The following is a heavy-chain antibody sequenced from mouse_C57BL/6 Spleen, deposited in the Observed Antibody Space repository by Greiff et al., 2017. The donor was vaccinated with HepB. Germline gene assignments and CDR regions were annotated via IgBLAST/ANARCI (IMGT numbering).Heavy chain of an antibody. Sequence: VQLQQSGAELVRPGASVKLSCKASGYTFTDYYINWVKQRPGQGLEWIARIYPGSGNTYYNEKFKGKATLTAEKSSSTAYMQLSSLTSEDSAVYFCARGGVGYYYAMDYWGQGTSVTVSS. CDR2: IYPGSGNT. CDR3: ARGGVGYYYAMDY. V-gene: IGHV1-76*01. CDR1: GYTFTDYY. D-gene: IGHD1-1*01. J-gene: IGHJ4*01.